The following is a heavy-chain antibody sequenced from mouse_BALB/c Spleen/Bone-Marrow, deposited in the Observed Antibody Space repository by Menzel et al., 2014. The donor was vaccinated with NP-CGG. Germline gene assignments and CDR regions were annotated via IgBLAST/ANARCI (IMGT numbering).Heavy chain of an antibody. J-gene: IGHJ2*01. CDR1: GYAFTNYN. D-gene: IGHD2-14*01. CDR3: SRGVLAYFDY. V-gene: IGHV1S135*01. CDR2: IDPYSGGT. Sequence: EVQLQQSGPELVKPGASVKVSCKASGYAFTNYNMNWVKQSHGKSLEWIGYIDPYSGGTNYNQKFRGKATLTVDKSSSTAYMHHNSLTSEDSAVYYCSRGVLAYFDYWGQGTTLTVSS.